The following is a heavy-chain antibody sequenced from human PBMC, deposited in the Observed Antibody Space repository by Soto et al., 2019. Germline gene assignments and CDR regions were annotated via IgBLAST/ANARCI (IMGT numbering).Heavy chain of an antibody. CDR2: IIPIFGTA. CDR3: ARDQGYYYDSSGYVGY. D-gene: IGHD3-22*01. V-gene: IGHV1-69*13. Sequence: GASVKVSCKASGGTFSSYAISWVRQAPGQGLEWMGGIIPIFGTANYAQKFQGRVTITADESTSTAYMELSSLRSEDTAVYYCARDQGYYYDSSGYVGYWGQGTLVTVSS. CDR1: GGTFSSYA. J-gene: IGHJ4*02.